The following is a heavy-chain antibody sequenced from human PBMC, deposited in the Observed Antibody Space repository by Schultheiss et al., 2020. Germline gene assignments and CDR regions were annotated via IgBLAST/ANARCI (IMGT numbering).Heavy chain of an antibody. D-gene: IGHD3-3*01. CDR3: ARDRGGWFDP. CDR2: ISYSGST. V-gene: IGHV4-30-4*01. Sequence: SQTLSLTCTVSRGSVISTDYYWSWIRQHPGKDLEWIGYISYSGSTFYSPSLESRVTISVDTSKNQLSLKLSSVTAADTAVYYCARDRGGWFDPWGQGTLVTVSS. CDR1: RGSVISTDYY. J-gene: IGHJ5*02.